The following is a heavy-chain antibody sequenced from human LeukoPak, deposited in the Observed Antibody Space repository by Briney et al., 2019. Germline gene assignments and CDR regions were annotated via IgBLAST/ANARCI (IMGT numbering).Heavy chain of an antibody. CDR3: ARGNVAQNWNWNY. CDR1: GYTFIGYF. Sequence: ASVKVSCKASGYTFIGYFMHWVRQAPGQGLEWMGWINPNSGGTNYAQKFQGRVTMTRDTSISTAYMELSRLRSDDTAVYYCARGNVAQNWNWNYWGQGTLVTVSS. J-gene: IGHJ4*02. CDR2: INPNSGGT. V-gene: IGHV1-2*02. D-gene: IGHD1-7*01.